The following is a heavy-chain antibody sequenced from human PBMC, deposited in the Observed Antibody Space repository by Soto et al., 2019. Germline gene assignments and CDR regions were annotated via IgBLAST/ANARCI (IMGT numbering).Heavy chain of an antibody. CDR1: GGSIIRGGYY. Sequence: SETLSLTCTVSGGSIIRGGYYWMWIRQHPGKGLEWIGYIYYSGSTYYNPSLKSRVTISVDTSRNQFSLKLSSVTAADTAVYYCARGPYYYGSGILTYLAPFDYWGQGTLVTVSS. D-gene: IGHD3-10*01. V-gene: IGHV4-31*03. CDR3: ARGPYYYGSGILTYLAPFDY. CDR2: IYYSGST. J-gene: IGHJ4*02.